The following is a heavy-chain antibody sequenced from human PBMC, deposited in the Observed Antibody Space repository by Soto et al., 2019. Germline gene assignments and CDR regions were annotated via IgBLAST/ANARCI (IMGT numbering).Heavy chain of an antibody. CDR1: GFTFTSSS. J-gene: IGHJ6*02. CDR2: VSIDGNTK. Sequence: QMKLVESGGGVVQPWRSLRLSCVASGFTFTSSSMHWVRQAPGKGLEWVAYVSIDGNTKYYADSVKGRFTVSRDNSKNTVFLQINILRPEDTALYYCASDPLHCNSVLCRMNGMHVWGQGTTVTVSS. V-gene: IGHV3-30*01. D-gene: IGHD2-2*01. CDR3: ASDPLHCNSVLCRMNGMHV.